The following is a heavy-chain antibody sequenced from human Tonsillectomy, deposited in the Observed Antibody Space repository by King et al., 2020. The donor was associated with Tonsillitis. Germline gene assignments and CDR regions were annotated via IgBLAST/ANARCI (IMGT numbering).Heavy chain of an antibody. Sequence: VQLVESGGGVVQPGRSRSLSCAASGFSFSDYGMHLGRQAPGKGLEWGTIILYGGSNEYYANAVRGLFTISRDNSKNTLYLKMNSLRAEDTAVYYCASDMYYYDSSGLSDYYYYYMDVWGKGTTVTVSS. V-gene: IGHV3-33*01. D-gene: IGHD3-22*01. CDR1: GFSFSDYG. CDR2: ILYGGSNE. CDR3: ASDMYYYDSSGLSDYYYYYMDV. J-gene: IGHJ6*03.